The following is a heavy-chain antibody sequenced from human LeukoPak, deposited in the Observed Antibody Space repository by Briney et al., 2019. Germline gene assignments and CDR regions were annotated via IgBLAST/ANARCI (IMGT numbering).Heavy chain of an antibody. V-gene: IGHV3-20*04. CDR2: INWNGSST. CDR1: GFTFDDYG. CDR3: ANSRANRGQLGFDY. J-gene: IGHJ4*02. D-gene: IGHD1-1*01. Sequence: PGGSLRLSCAASGFTFDDYGMGWVRQAPGKGLEWVSAINWNGSSTGYADSVRGRFTISRDNFKNTLYLQMSSLRAEDTAVYYCANSRANRGQLGFDYWGQGTLVTVSS.